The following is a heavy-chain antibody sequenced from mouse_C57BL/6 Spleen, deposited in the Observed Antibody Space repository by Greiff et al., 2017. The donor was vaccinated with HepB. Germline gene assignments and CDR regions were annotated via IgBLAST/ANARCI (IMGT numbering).Heavy chain of an antibody. CDR3: ARCRLRSSYYAMDY. J-gene: IGHJ4*01. D-gene: IGHD3-2*02. CDR2: IYPRSGNT. Sequence: VHLVESGAELARPGASVKLSCKASGYTFTSYGISWVKQRTGQGLEWIGEIYPRSGNTYYNEKFKGKATLTADKSSSTAYMELRSLTSEDSAVYFCARCRLRSSYYAMDYWGQGTSVTVSS. CDR1: GYTFTSYG. V-gene: IGHV1-81*01.